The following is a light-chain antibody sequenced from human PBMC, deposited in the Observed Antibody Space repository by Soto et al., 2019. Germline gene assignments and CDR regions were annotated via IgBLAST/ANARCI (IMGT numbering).Light chain of an antibody. CDR2: AAS. J-gene: IGKJ1*01. Sequence: DIQLTQSPSSLSASVGDTVTITCRASQTVSRYLNWYQQKSGTAPKPLIYAASTLHTGVPSRFSGRGSGTDFTLTINNLQREDFADYFCQQTYSNLWTFGQGTKVDIK. V-gene: IGKV1-39*01. CDR3: QQTYSNLWT. CDR1: QTVSRY.